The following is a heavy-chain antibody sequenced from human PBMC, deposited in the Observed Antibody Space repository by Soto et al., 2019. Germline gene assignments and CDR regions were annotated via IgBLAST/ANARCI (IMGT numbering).Heavy chain of an antibody. CDR1: GGSFSGYY. Sequence: SDTLCLTFAGYGGSFSGYYWSWIRQPPGKGLEWSGEINHSGSTNYNPSLKSRVTISVDTSKNQFSLKLSSVTAADTAVYSCARRKNLELDYWGPGTLVTVSS. V-gene: IGHV4-34*01. D-gene: IGHD1-1*01. J-gene: IGHJ4*02. CDR2: INHSGST. CDR3: ARRKNLELDY.